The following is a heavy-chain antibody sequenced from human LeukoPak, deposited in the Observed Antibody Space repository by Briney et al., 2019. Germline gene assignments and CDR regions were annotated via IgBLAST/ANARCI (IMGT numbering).Heavy chain of an antibody. CDR1: GFTFSNYL. Sequence: GGSLRLSCVASGFTFSNYLMNWVRQAPGKGLDWVSGISHSGSSIYYADSVKGRFTISRDNSKNTLYLQMDRLRVEDTAVYYCAMALDYWGQGTLVTVSS. CDR2: ISHSGSSI. V-gene: IGHV3-23*01. J-gene: IGHJ4*02. CDR3: AMALDY.